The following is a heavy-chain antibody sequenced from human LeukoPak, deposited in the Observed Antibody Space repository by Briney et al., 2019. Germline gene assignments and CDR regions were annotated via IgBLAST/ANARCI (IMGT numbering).Heavy chain of an antibody. Sequence: SESLSLTCTVSDVSISSTTYYWGWIRQPPGKGLAWIGSIYYSGTTYYNPSLKRRVTMSVDTSKNHFSLKLNSVTAADTALYYCAKANPDDDILTGYYRSAFDIWGQGTMVTVSS. J-gene: IGHJ3*02. D-gene: IGHD3-9*01. CDR2: IYYSGTT. CDR3: AKANPDDDILTGYYRSAFDI. CDR1: DVSISSTTYY. V-gene: IGHV4-39*02.